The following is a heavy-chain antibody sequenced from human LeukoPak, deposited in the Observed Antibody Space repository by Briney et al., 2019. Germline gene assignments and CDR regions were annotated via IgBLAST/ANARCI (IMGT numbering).Heavy chain of an antibody. Sequence: GGSLRLSCAASGFTFSSDGMTWVRQAPGKGLEWVSSISPDGGGTVYADSVKGRVTVSRDNSKNTLYLQMNGLRAEDTAVYSCAKNLLRGEAFSWYFDLWGRGTLVTVSS. CDR3: AKNLLRGEAFSWYFDL. CDR1: GFTFSSDG. V-gene: IGHV3-23*01. CDR2: ISPDGGGT. J-gene: IGHJ2*01. D-gene: IGHD2-21*01.